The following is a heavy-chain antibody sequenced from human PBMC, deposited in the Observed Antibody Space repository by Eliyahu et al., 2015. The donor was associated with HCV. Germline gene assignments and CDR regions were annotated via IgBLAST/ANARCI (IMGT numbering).Heavy chain of an antibody. CDR2: ISWNGNII. CDR1: GFTFDDYV. Sequence: EVQLVESGGGLVQPGRSLRLSCAGSGFTFDDYVMHWVRQAPGKGLEWVSGISWNGNIIGYADSAKGRFTISRDNAKKSLYLQMNSLRAEDTALYYCAKDRGSGRNSFEYWGQGSLVTVSS. J-gene: IGHJ4*02. V-gene: IGHV3-9*01. D-gene: IGHD1-26*01. CDR3: AKDRGSGRNSFEY.